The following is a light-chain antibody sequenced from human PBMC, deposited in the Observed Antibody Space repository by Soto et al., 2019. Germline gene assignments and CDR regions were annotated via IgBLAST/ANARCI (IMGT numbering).Light chain of an antibody. CDR1: QGVSRK. CDR3: QQSYSTLTWT. J-gene: IGKJ1*01. V-gene: IGKV3D-15*01. Sequence: DIVMTQSPATLSVAPGERVTFSCRASQGVSRKLAWYQQKPGQAPRLLIYGASSRATGIPDRFSGSGSGTDFTLTISSLQPEDFATYYCQQSYSTLTWTFGQGTKVDI. CDR2: GAS.